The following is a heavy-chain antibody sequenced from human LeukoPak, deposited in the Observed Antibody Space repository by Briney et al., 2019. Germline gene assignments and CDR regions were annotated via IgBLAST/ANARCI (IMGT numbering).Heavy chain of an antibody. CDR1: GFTFSRYS. CDR3: ARDLEQQLFDL. J-gene: IGHJ5*02. V-gene: IGHV3-21*01. Sequence: GGSQRLSCAASGFTFSRYSMNWVRHAPGKGLEWVSSITISSTYLFYADSVKGRFTISRDNAKKSLYLQMNSLRAEDTAVYYCARDLEQQLFDLWGQGTLVTVSS. D-gene: IGHD6-13*01. CDR2: ITISSTYL.